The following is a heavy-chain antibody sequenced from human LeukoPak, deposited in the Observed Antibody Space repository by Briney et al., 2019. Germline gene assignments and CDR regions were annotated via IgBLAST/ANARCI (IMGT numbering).Heavy chain of an antibody. CDR2: IYYSGST. J-gene: IGHJ4*02. Sequence: NPSETLSLTCTVSGGSISSYYWSWIRQPPGKGLEWIGYIYYSGSTNYNPSLKSRVTISVDTSKNQFSLELSSVTAADTAVYYCARDSRRGIDYWGQGTLVTVSS. CDR1: GGSISSYY. V-gene: IGHV4-59*01. CDR3: ARDSRRGIDY. D-gene: IGHD1-26*01.